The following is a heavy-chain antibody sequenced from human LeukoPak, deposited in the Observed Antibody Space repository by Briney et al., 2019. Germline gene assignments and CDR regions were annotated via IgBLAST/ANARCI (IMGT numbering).Heavy chain of an antibody. Sequence: SETLSLTCAVYGGSFSGYYWSWIRQPPGKGLEWIGEINHSGSTNYNPSLKSRVTISVDTSKNQFSLKLSSVTAADTAVYYCASLYYDYVWGSYRYNWFDPWGQGALVTVSS. V-gene: IGHV4-34*01. J-gene: IGHJ5*02. CDR2: INHSGST. CDR3: ASLYYDYVWGSYRYNWFDP. D-gene: IGHD3-16*02. CDR1: GGSFSGYY.